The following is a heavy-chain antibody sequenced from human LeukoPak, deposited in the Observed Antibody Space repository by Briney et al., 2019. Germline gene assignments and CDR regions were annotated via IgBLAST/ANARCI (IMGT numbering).Heavy chain of an antibody. CDR1: GFTFSNYW. J-gene: IGHJ4*02. Sequence: GGSLRLSCAASGFTFSNYWMSWVRQAPGKGLEWVANIKQDGSVKYYVDSVKGRFTISRDNAKNSVHLQMNSLRADDTAVYYCAKVGSGWYYFDYWGQGTLVTVSS. CDR3: AKVGSGWYYFDY. V-gene: IGHV3-7*03. CDR2: IKQDGSVK. D-gene: IGHD6-19*01.